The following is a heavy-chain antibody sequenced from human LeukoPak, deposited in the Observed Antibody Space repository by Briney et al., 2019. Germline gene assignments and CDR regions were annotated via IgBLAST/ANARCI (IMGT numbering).Heavy chain of an antibody. D-gene: IGHD5-24*01. V-gene: IGHV1-69*05. CDR2: IIPIFGTA. CDR1: GGTFSSYA. J-gene: IGHJ6*03. Sequence: SVKVSCKASGGTFSSYAISWVRQAPGQGLERMAGIIPIFGTANYAQKFQGRVTITTDESTSTAYMELSSLRSEDTAVYYCARSEVGDGYNFYYYYYYMDVWGKGTTVTVSS. CDR3: ARSEVGDGYNFYYYYYYMDV.